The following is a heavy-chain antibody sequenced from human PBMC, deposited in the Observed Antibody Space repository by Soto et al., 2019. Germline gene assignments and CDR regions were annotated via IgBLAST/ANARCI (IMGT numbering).Heavy chain of an antibody. Sequence: SETLSLTCAVYGGPFSGYYWSWIRQPPGKGLEWIGEINRSGSTNYNPSRKSRVTISVDTSKNQFSLKLSSVTAADTAVYYCARDRRYGDYYYYGMDVWGQGTTVTVS. CDR1: GGPFSGYY. V-gene: IGHV4-34*01. CDR2: INRSGST. CDR3: ARDRRYGDYYYYGMDV. D-gene: IGHD2-15*01. J-gene: IGHJ6*02.